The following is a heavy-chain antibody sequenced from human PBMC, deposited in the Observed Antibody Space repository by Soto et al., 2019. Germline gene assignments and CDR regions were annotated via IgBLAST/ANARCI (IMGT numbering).Heavy chain of an antibody. CDR1: GDSICTYS. V-gene: IGHV4-59*01. CDR3: VRLPRGDYSQSGYYSDY. J-gene: IGHJ4*02. D-gene: IGHD4-17*01. CDR2: IYYSGST. Sequence: PSETLSLTCTVSGDSICTYSWSWIRQPPGKGLEWLGYIYYSGSTNYNPSVKSRVTISLDTSKNQFSLKLSSVTAWYTSVCYCVRLPRGDYSQSGYYSDYWGQRTLVTGSS.